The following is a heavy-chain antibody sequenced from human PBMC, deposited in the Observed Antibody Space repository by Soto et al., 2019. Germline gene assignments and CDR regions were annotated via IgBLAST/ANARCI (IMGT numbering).Heavy chain of an antibody. CDR1: GFTFSSYW. J-gene: IGHJ4*02. CDR2: INSDGSST. D-gene: IGHD4-17*01. CDR3: AVGDYVVGFDY. V-gene: IGHV3-74*01. Sequence: GGSLRLSCAASGFTFSSYWMHWVRQAPGKGLVWVSRINSDGSSTSYADSVKGRFTISRDNAKNTLYLQMNSLRAEDTAVYYCAVGDYVVGFDYWGQGTLVTVSS.